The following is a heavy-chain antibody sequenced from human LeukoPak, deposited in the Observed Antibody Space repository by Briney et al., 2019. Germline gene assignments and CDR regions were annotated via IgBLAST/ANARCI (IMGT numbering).Heavy chain of an antibody. CDR3: AKQPGSVVDSSGSLSRH. V-gene: IGHV3-23*01. D-gene: IGHD3-22*01. CDR2: ISGSGAST. J-gene: IGHJ4*02. CDR1: GFTFNIYP. Sequence: GDSLRLSCVASGFTFNIYPMTWVRQAPGKGLEWVSTISGSGASTYYADSVKGRFTISRDNSKNTLYLQMNSLRAEDTAVYYCAKQPGSVVDSSGSLSRHWGQGTLVTVSS.